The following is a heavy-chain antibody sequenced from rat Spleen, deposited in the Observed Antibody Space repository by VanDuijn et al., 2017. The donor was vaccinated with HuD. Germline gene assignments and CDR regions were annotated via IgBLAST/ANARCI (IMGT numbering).Heavy chain of an antibody. CDR1: GFTFSNYG. V-gene: IGHV5-29*01. CDR3: ARRHYGYTDYFDY. Sequence: EVQLVESGGGLVQPGRSLKLSCAASGFTFSNYGMAWVRQAPTKGLEWVATLSYDGITTYYPDSVKGRFTISRDNAKSTLSLQMDSLRSEDTATYYCARRHYGYTDYFDYWGQGVMVTVSS. J-gene: IGHJ2*01. D-gene: IGHD1-11*01. CDR2: LSYDGITT.